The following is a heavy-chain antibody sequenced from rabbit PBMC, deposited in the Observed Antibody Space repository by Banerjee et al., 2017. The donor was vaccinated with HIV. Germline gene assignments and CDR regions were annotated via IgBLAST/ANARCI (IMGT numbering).Heavy chain of an antibody. D-gene: IGHD4-1*01. CDR2: INTSSGNT. CDR1: GFSFSNGYV. J-gene: IGHJ4*01. CDR3: ARDLAGVIGWNFNL. V-gene: IGHV1S45*01. Sequence: QEQLEESGGDLVKPEGSLTLTCTASGFSFSNGYVMCWARQAPGKGLEWIACINTSSGNTVYASWAKGRFTISLDNAQNTVFLQMTSLTAADTATYFCARDLAGVIGWNFNLWGQGTLVTVS.